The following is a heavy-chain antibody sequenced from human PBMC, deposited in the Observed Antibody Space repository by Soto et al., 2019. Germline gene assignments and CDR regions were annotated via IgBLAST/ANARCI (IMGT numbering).Heavy chain of an antibody. CDR1: GGSISSGGYY. J-gene: IGHJ6*02. CDR3: ATVGFGELAFGGDNYGMDV. V-gene: IGHV4-31*03. Sequence: QVQLQESGPGLVKPSQTLSLTCTVSGGSISSGGYYWSWIRQHPGKGLEWIGYIYYSGSTSYNPSLKSRVTISVDTSKNQFSLKLSSVTAADTAVYYCATVGFGELAFGGDNYGMDVWGQGTTVTFAS. D-gene: IGHD3-10*01. CDR2: IYYSGST.